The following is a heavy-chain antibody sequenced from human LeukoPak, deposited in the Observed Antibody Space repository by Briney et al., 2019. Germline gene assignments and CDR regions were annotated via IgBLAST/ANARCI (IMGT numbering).Heavy chain of an antibody. J-gene: IGHJ4*02. Sequence: GGSLRLSCAASGFTFSSYAMSWVRQAPGKGLEWVSAISGSGGSTYYADSVKGRFTISRDNSKNTPYLQMNSLRAEDTAVYYCAKGRPGYSGYGYFDYWGQGTLVTVSS. CDR1: GFTFSSYA. CDR2: ISGSGGST. D-gene: IGHD5-12*01. V-gene: IGHV3-23*01. CDR3: AKGRPGYSGYGYFDY.